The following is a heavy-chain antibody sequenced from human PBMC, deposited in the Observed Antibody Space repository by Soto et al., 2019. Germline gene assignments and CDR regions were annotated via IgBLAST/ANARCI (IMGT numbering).Heavy chain of an antibody. J-gene: IGHJ5*02. CDR3: ARDYYDILTGYTWFDP. D-gene: IGHD3-9*01. CDR1: GYTFTSYA. CDR2: INAGNGNT. V-gene: IGHV1-3*01. Sequence: ASVKVSCKASGYTFTSYATHWVRQAPGQRLEWMGWINAGNGNTKYSQRFQGRVTITRDTSASTAYMELSSLRSEDTAVYYCARDYYDILTGYTWFDPWGQRTLVTVSS.